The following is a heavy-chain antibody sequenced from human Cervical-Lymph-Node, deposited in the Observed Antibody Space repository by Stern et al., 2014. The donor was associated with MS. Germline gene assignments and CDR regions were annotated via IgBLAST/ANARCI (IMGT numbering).Heavy chain of an antibody. J-gene: IGHJ4*03. CDR2: INPNTSGT. CDR3: ARGSGTAYDLRSDY. CDR1: GYIFTGYY. Sequence: QVQLVQSGAEVKTPGASMKVSCKASGYIFTGYYLNWVRQAPGQGLEWLGWINPNTSGTKYAEKLQGRVTMNRDTSKSTAYLELRGLEYADTAVYFCARGSGTAYDLRSDYWGQGTLVTVSS. D-gene: IGHD3-3*01. V-gene: IGHV1-2*02.